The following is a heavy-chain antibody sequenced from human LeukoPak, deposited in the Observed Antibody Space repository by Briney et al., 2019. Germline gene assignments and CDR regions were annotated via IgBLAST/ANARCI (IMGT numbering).Heavy chain of an antibody. CDR2: FSGSGGKT. CDR1: GFTVSSYA. CDR3: AKGDSSSWYEANWFDP. D-gene: IGHD6-13*01. Sequence: GGSLRLSCAASGFTVSSYAMSWVRQAPGKGLEWVSAFSGSGGKTYYADSVKGRFTISRDNSKNMLYLQMNSLRAEDTAVYYCAKGDSSSWYEANWFDPWGQGTLVTVSS. V-gene: IGHV3-23*01. J-gene: IGHJ5*02.